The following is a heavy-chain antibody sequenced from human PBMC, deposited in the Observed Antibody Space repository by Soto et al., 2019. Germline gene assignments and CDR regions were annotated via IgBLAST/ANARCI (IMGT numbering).Heavy chain of an antibody. Sequence: QVQLQESGPGLVKPSETLSLTCTVSGVSISSCYWSWIRQPPGKGLEWIGYIYYRGSTNYNPSLKSRLTISVDTSKNLLSLKLSAVTAADPVVYYCARGSSSWSDAFDIWGQGTMVTVSS. CDR1: GVSISSCY. CDR2: IYYRGST. D-gene: IGHD6-13*01. CDR3: ARGSSSWSDAFDI. V-gene: IGHV4-59*01. J-gene: IGHJ3*02.